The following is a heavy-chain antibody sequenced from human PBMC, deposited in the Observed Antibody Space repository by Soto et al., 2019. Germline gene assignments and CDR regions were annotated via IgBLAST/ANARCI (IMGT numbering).Heavy chain of an antibody. CDR3: ARAWVRYCSCISCPGDY. CDR2: INPSDGTT. D-gene: IGHD2-15*01. J-gene: IGHJ4*02. CDR1: GYTLTSFY. V-gene: IGHV1-46*01. Sequence: QVQLVQSGAEVKKPGASVKASCQASGYTLTSFYMHWVRQAPGQGLEWMGIINPSDGTTSYAQNVQGRVAMTRDTSTSTVYLDLSSLRSDDTAVYYCARAWVRYCSCISCPGDYWGQGTLVTVSS.